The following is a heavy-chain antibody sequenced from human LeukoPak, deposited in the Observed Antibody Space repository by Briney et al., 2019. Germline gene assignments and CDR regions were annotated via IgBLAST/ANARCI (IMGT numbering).Heavy chain of an antibody. CDR2: IYYSGGT. Sequence: SGTLSLTCAVSGGSISSYYWSWIRQPPGKGLEWIGYIYYSGGTNYYPSLKSRVTISVDTSKKQFYLKLSSVAAADTAVYYCARIYSSGWYSFEYWGQGTLVTVSS. D-gene: IGHD6-19*01. J-gene: IGHJ4*02. CDR1: GGSISSYY. CDR3: ARIYSSGWYSFEY. V-gene: IGHV4-59*01.